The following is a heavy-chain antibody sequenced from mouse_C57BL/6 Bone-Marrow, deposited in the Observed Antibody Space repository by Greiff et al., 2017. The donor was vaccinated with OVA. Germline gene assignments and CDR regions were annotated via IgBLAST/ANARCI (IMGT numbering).Heavy chain of an antibody. V-gene: IGHV1-64*01. J-gene: IGHJ1*03. Sequence: QVQLQQPGAELVKPGASVKLSCKASGYTFTSYWMHWVKQRPGQGLEWIGMIHPNSGSTNYNEKFKSKATLTVDKSSSTAYMQLSSLTSEDSAVYYCARGFYYGSSPLLDVWGTGTTVTVSS. CDR2: IHPNSGST. D-gene: IGHD1-1*01. CDR3: ARGFYYGSSPLLDV. CDR1: GYTFTSYW.